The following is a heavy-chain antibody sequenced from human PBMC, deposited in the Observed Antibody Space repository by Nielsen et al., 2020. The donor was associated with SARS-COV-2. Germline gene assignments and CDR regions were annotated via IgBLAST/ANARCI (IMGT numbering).Heavy chain of an antibody. D-gene: IGHD6-6*01. Sequence: GESLKISCAASGFTFSDYYMNWIRQAPGKGLEWVSYITISSSYTNYADSVKGRFTISRDNAKNSLYLQMNSLRAEDTAVYYCARDLGSSGDYWGQGTLVTVSS. CDR3: ARDLGSSGDY. CDR2: ITISSSYT. J-gene: IGHJ4*02. V-gene: IGHV3-11*06. CDR1: GFTFSDYY.